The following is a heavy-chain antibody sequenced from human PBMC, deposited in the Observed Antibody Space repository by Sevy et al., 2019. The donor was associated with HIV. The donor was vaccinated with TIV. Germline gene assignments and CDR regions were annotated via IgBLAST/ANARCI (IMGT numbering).Heavy chain of an antibody. D-gene: IGHD1-20*01. J-gene: IGHJ4*02. CDR2: AYYRSTWHK. V-gene: IGHV6-1*01. CDR3: ARDHNFVLDY. CDR1: GDTVSSDSAA. Sequence: QSQTLSLTCAISGDTVSSDSAAWNWIRQSPARGLEWLGRAYYRSTWHKEYATSLNSRMTINPDTSKNQFSQQLNSVTPDDTAVYFCARDHNFVLDYWGQGILVTVSS.